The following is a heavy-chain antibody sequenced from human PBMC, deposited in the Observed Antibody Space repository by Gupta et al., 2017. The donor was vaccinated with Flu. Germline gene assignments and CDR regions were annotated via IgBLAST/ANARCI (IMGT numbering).Heavy chain of an antibody. Sequence: EMQLVESGGGLVVPGGSLRLACEASGFAFTNAWMSWVRLAPGTGLEWVGRIKSRANGGAIDYAGPVQGRFTISRDDSKHMFYLQMNSLKTEDTAIYYCSSCGISGSRWYYQGFDVWGQGTTVTVSS. J-gene: IGHJ6*02. CDR3: SSCGISGSRWYYQGFDV. CDR1: GFAFTNAW. CDR2: IKSRANGGAI. D-gene: IGHD1-7*01. V-gene: IGHV3-15*01.